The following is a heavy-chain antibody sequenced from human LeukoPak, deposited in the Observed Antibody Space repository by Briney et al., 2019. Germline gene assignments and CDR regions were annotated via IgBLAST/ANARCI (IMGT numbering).Heavy chain of an antibody. J-gene: IGHJ4*02. D-gene: IGHD6-13*01. CDR1: GVSISSYY. V-gene: IGHV4-59*01. CDR3: ARGQQLVPY. Sequence: PSETLSLTCTVSGVSISSYYWSWIRQPPGKGLEWIGYIYYSGSTNYNPSLKSRVTISVDTSKNQFSLKLSSVTAADTAVYYCARGQQLVPYWGQGTLVTVSS. CDR2: IYYSGST.